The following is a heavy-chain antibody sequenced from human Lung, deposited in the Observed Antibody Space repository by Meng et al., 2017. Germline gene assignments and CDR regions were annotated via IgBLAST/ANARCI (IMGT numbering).Heavy chain of an antibody. J-gene: IGHJ4*02. CDR3: AKDWMSYFDSGGGGSFDY. CDR1: EFSFDDYA. D-gene: IGHD3-22*01. CDR2: ISWNSGRI. V-gene: IGHV3-9*01. Sequence: GKSLRISCAASEFSFDDYAMHWVRQAPGKGLEWVSGISWNSGRIGYADSVKGRFTISRDNAKNSLYLQMNSLRVEDTALYYCAKDWMSYFDSGGGGSFDYWGQGSLVTVSS.